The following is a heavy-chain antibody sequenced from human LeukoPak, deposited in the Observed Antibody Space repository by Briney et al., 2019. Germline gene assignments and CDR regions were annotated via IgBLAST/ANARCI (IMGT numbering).Heavy chain of an antibody. CDR3: ARARDYYDSSGYGYYLDY. CDR1: GFTFSCYS. J-gene: IGHJ4*02. CDR2: ISSSSSYI. Sequence: GGSLRLSCAASGFTFSCYSMNWVRQAPGKGLEWVSSISSSSSYIYYADSVKGRFTISRDNAKNSLYLQMNSLRAEDTAVYYCARARDYYDSSGYGYYLDYWGQGTLVTVSS. D-gene: IGHD3-22*01. V-gene: IGHV3-21*01.